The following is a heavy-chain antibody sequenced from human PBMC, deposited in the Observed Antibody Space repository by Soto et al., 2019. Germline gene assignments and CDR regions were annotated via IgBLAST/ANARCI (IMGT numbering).Heavy chain of an antibody. V-gene: IGHV1-69*06. D-gene: IGHD1-26*01. J-gene: IGHJ4*02. CDR3: VIRTEGKEGYSY. CDR2: IIPFVGTA. Sequence: QVQLVQSGAEAKKPGSSVKVSCQVSGGTFSTYGLGWVRQAPGQGLEWMGAIIPFVGTANYAQKFRDRVTITADRATTTTYMEVKSLTLEDTAVYYCVIRTEGKEGYSYWGQGTLVSVS. CDR1: GGTFSTYG.